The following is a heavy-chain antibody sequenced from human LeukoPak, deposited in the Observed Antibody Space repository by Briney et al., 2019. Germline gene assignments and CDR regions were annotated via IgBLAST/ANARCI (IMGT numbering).Heavy chain of an antibody. CDR1: GFTFSSYG. V-gene: IGHV3-30*18. CDR2: ISYDGSNK. CDR3: AKGPFDY. J-gene: IGHJ4*02. Sequence: GGSLRLSCAASGFTFSSYGMHWVRQAPGKGLEWVAVISYDGSNKYYADSVKGRFTISRDNSKNTLYLQMNGLRAEDTAVYYCAKGPFDYWGQGTLVTVSP.